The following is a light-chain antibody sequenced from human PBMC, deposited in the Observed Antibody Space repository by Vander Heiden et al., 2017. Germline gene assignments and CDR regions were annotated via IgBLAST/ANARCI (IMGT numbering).Light chain of an antibody. Sequence: DIQMTQSPSSLSASVGDRVTITCRASQSISSYLNWYQQKPGKAPKLLIYAASSLQSGVPSRFSGSGYGTDFTLTISSLQPEDFAPYYCQQSDSTRPWTFGQGTKVEIK. CDR2: AAS. V-gene: IGKV1-39*01. CDR1: QSISSY. CDR3: QQSDSTRPWT. J-gene: IGKJ1*01.